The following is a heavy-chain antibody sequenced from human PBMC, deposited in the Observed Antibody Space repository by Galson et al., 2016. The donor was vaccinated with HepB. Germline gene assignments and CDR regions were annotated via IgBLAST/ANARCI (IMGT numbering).Heavy chain of an antibody. J-gene: IGHJ5*02. CDR3: AKGGDYDA. CDR2: IVPGGDTT. D-gene: IGHD2-21*02. Sequence: SLRLSCAASGFTFSGSSMSWVRQAPGKGLEWVSAIVPGGDTTYYTDSVRARFIVSRDNSKNTLYLQMNILRADDTVVYYCAKGGDYDAWGQGTLVIVSS. CDR1: GFTFSGSS. V-gene: IGHV3-23*01.